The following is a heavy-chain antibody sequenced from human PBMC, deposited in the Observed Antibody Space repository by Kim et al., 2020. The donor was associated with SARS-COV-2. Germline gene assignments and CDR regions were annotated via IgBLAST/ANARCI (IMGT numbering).Heavy chain of an antibody. CDR3: ARAGGGSYFAYFDY. V-gene: IGHV3-30*01. Sequence: ADCVKGRFTISRDHSKSTLYLQMNSLRAEDTAVYYCARAGGGSYFAYFDYWGQGTLVTVSS. J-gene: IGHJ4*02. D-gene: IGHD1-26*01.